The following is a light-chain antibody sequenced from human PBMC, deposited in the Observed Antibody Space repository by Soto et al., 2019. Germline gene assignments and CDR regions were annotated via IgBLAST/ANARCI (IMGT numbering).Light chain of an antibody. CDR2: GQS. Sequence: IAVTQSPATLSVSPGERATLACRASQTFXSNFGWYERKSGQAPRPLIXGQSTRATGIPARFSGSGSGKEFTLTISSLQSAYFSVYYCQHYNKWPTWTFGQGTKVDIK. CDR1: QTFXSN. V-gene: IGKV3-15*01. J-gene: IGKJ1*01. CDR3: QHYNKWPTWT.